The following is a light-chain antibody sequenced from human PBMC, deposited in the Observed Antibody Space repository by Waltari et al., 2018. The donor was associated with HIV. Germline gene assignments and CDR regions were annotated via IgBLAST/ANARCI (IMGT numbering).Light chain of an antibody. CDR1: QSVLYSSNSKNY. CDR3: QQYFNTPYT. V-gene: IGKV4-1*01. CDR2: WAS. J-gene: IGKJ2*01. Sequence: DIVMTQSPDSLAVSLGERATINCKSNQSVLYSSNSKNYLAWYQHKPGQPPKLRFYWASTRESGGPDRFSGSGSGTDFTLTISSLQAEDVAEYYCQQYFNTPYTFGQGTKLEIK.